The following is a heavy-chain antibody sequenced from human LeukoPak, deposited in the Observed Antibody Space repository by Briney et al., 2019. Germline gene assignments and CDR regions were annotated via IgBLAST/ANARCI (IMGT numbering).Heavy chain of an antibody. D-gene: IGHD3-10*01. Sequence: GGSLRLSCAASRFTFSSYAMSWVRQAPGRGLEWVSGISDSGGDTYYADSVKGRFTISRDNSKNTLYLQMNSLRAEDTAVYYCAKGRGAFDIWGQGTMVTVSS. V-gene: IGHV3-23*01. CDR1: RFTFSSYA. CDR3: AKGRGAFDI. CDR2: ISDSGGDT. J-gene: IGHJ3*02.